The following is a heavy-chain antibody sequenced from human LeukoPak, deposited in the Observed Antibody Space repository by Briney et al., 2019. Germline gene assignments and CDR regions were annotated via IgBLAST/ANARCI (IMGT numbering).Heavy chain of an antibody. CDR1: GGSISSYY. Sequence: KTSETLSLTCTVSGGSISSYYWSWIRQPAGKGLEWVGRIYTSGSTNYNPSLKSRVTMSVDTSKNQFSLKLSSVTAADTAVYYCAREMYYDFWNGPQTSSYGMDVWGQGTTVTVPS. V-gene: IGHV4-4*07. CDR2: IYTSGST. D-gene: IGHD3-3*01. J-gene: IGHJ6*02. CDR3: AREMYYDFWNGPQTSSYGMDV.